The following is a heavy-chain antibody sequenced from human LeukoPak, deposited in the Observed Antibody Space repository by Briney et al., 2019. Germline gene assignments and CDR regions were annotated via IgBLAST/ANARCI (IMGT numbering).Heavy chain of an antibody. V-gene: IGHV4-34*01. CDR1: GGSFGGYY. J-gene: IGHJ1*01. Sequence: SETLSLTCAVYGGSFGGYYWSWIRQPPGKGLEWIGEINHSGSTNYNPSLKSRVTISVDTSKNQLSLKLSSVTAADTAMYYCARGPDFWSGYYIRYFQHWGQGTLVTVSS. CDR3: ARGPDFWSGYYIRYFQH. D-gene: IGHD3-3*01. CDR2: INHSGST.